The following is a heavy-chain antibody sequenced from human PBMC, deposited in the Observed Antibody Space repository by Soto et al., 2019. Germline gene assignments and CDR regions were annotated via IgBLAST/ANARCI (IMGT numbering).Heavy chain of an antibody. V-gene: IGHV3-66*02. D-gene: IGHD1-1*01. CDR3: ASNGVLDAFDI. CDR2: IYSGGST. J-gene: IGHJ3*02. CDR1: GFTVSSNY. Sequence: GGSLRLSCAASGFTVSSNYMSWVRQAPGKGLEWVSVIYSGGSTYYADAVKVRFTISRDNTKNTLYLQMNSLRAEDTAVYYCASNGVLDAFDIWGQGTMVTVSS.